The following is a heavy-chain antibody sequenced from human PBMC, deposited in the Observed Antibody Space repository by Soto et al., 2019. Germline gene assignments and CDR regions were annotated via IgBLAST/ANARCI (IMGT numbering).Heavy chain of an antibody. D-gene: IGHD3-10*01. J-gene: IGHJ4*02. CDR1: GYTFTGYY. CDR3: ARVAGFGELTHYGY. Sequence: ASVKVSCKASGYTFTGYYVHWVRQAPGQGLEWMGWINPNSGGTNYAQNFQGRVTMTRDTSISTAYMELGRLRSDDTAVYYCARVAGFGELTHYGYWGQGTLVTASS. CDR2: INPNSGGT. V-gene: IGHV1-2*02.